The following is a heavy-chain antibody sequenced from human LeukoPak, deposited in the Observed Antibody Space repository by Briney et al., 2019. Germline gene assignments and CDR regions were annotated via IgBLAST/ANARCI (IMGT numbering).Heavy chain of an antibody. CDR2: ISSSSSYI. J-gene: IGHJ4*02. D-gene: IGHD2-2*01. Sequence: PGGSLRLSCAASGFTFSDYYMSWIRQAPGKGLEWVSYISSSSSYIYYADSVKGRFTISRDNAKNSLYLQMNSLRAEDTAVYYCARDRDIVVVPAAAHDYWGQGTLVTVSS. CDR3: ARDRDIVVVPAAAHDY. CDR1: GFTFSDYY. V-gene: IGHV3-11*06.